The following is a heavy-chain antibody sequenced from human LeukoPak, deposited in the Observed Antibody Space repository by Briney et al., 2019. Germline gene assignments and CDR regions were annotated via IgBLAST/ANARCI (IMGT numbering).Heavy chain of an antibody. D-gene: IGHD4-11*01. CDR1: GFTFSSYA. CDR3: ARVQRWGYSNYFDY. CDR2: IHWNGDST. Sequence: PGGSLRLSCAASGFTFSSYAMSWVRQAPGKGLEWVSGIHWNGDSTGYADSVKGRFTISRDNAKNSLYLQMNSLRAEDTALYYCARVQRWGYSNYFDYWGQGTLVTVSS. J-gene: IGHJ4*02. V-gene: IGHV3-20*04.